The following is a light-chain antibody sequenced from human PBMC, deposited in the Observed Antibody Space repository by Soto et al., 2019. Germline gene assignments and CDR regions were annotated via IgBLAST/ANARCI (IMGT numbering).Light chain of an antibody. J-gene: IGLJ1*01. CDR3: SSYTSSSTLEV. V-gene: IGLV2-14*01. CDR1: SSDVGGYHY. CDR2: EVS. Sequence: QSVLTQPASVSGSPGQSITISCTGTSSDVGGYHYVSWYQHHPGKAPKLMLYEVSSRPSGVSNRFSGSKSGNTASLTISGLQTEDEADYYCSSYTSSSTLEVFGTGTKVTDL.